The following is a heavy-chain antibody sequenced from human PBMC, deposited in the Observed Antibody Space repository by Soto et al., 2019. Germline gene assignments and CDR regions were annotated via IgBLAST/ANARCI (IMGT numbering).Heavy chain of an antibody. Sequence: SETLSLTCAVYGGSFSGYYWSWIRQPPGKGLEWIGEINHSGSTNYNPSLKSRVTISVDTSKNQFSLKLSSVTAADTAVYYCARRRGYSYGYYFDYWGQGTLVTVSS. CDR3: ARRRGYSYGYYFDY. J-gene: IGHJ4*02. D-gene: IGHD5-18*01. V-gene: IGHV4-34*01. CDR1: GGSFSGYY. CDR2: INHSGST.